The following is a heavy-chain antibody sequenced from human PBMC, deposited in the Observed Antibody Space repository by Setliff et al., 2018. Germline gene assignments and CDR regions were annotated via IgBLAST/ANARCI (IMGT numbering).Heavy chain of an antibody. CDR3: VRVLYDYSFES. J-gene: IGHJ4*02. Sequence: SETLSLTCNVSGASISSSYWTWIRQPPGNELEWIGYVYSSSSPYYEPSLESRVTRSIDTSKNQISLQLRSLTAADTAVYYCVRVLYDYSFESWGQGTLVTVSS. D-gene: IGHD4-4*01. CDR2: VYSSSSP. V-gene: IGHV4-4*08. CDR1: GASISSSY.